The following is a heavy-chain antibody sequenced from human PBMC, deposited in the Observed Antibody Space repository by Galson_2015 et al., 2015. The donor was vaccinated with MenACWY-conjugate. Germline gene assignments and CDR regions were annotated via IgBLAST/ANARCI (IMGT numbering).Heavy chain of an antibody. CDR1: GYTFTSYG. D-gene: IGHD2-21*02. CDR2: ISAYNGNT. J-gene: IGHJ5*02. Sequence: SVKVSCKASGYTFTSYGISWVRQAPGQGLEWMGWISAYNGNTNYAQKLQGRVTMTTDTSTSTAYMELRSLRSDDTAVYYCARDGGHIVVGTAIQGWFDPWGQGTLATVSS. CDR3: ARDGGHIVVGTAIQGWFDP. V-gene: IGHV1-18*01.